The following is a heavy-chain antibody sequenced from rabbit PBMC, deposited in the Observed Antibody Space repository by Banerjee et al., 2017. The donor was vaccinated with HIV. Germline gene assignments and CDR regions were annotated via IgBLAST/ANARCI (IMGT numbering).Heavy chain of an antibody. D-gene: IGHD4-2*01. CDR2: IYINNNDN. CDR3: ARGSAYAGAGYAL. CDR1: GFSFSSGQD. V-gene: IGHV1S40*01. Sequence: QSLEESGGDLVKPGASLTLTCTASGFSFSSGQDMCWVRQAPGKGLEWIGCIYINNNDNYYANWAKGRFTISKTSSTTVTLQMTSLTAADTATYFCARGSAYAGAGYALWGQGTLVTVS. J-gene: IGHJ3*01.